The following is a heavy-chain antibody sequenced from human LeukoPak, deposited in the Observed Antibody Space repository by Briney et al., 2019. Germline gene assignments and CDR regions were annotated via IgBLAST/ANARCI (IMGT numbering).Heavy chain of an antibody. D-gene: IGHD6-13*01. J-gene: IGHJ4*02. CDR3: AKGAVRAEAHTGFDY. CDR1: GYTFSSYA. V-gene: IGHV3-23*01. Sequence: GGSLRVSCAASGYTFSSYAMRWVRQAPGKGLEWVSAISGSDGSTYYAESVKGRFTISRDNPKNPLYLQMNSMRAEDTAEYHCAKGAVRAEAHTGFDYWGQGTLVTVSS. CDR2: ISGSDGST.